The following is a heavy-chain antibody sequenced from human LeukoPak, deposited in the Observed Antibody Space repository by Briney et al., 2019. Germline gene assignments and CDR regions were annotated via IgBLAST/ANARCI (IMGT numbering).Heavy chain of an antibody. D-gene: IGHD6-13*01. J-gene: IGHJ4*02. V-gene: IGHV3-30-3*01. Sequence: GGSLRLSCAASGFTFSSYAMHWVRQAPGKGLEWVAVISYDGSNKYYADSVKGRFTISRDNSKNTLYLQMNSLRAEDTAVHYCARVYGSSWYAGFDYWGQGTLVTVSS. CDR3: ARVYGSSWYAGFDY. CDR2: ISYDGSNK. CDR1: GFTFSSYA.